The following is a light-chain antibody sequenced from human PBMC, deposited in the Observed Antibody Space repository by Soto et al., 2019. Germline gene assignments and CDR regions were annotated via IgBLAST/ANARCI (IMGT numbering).Light chain of an antibody. CDR3: QQYGSSPPYT. J-gene: IGKJ2*01. CDR2: PAS. V-gene: IGKV3-20*01. CDR1: QSVTSGN. Sequence: EIVLTQSPGTLSLSPGERATLSCRASQSVTSGNLAWYQQKPGQAPRLLIYPASSRATNIPDRFSGSGSGTDFTLTISRLEPEDFAVYYCQQYGSSPPYTFGQGTKLEIK.